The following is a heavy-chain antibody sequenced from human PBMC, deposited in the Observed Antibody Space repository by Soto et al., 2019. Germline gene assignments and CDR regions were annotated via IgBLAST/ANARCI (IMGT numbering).Heavy chain of an antibody. CDR3: ARAVTTFSDYYGMDV. CDR2: ISSSRSYI. D-gene: IGHD4-17*01. Sequence: LRLSCAASGFTFSSYSMNWVRQAPGKGLEWVSSISSSRSYIYYADSVKGRFTISRDNAKNSLYLQMNSLRAEDTAVYYCARAVTTFSDYYGMDVWGQGTTVTVSS. J-gene: IGHJ6*02. CDR1: GFTFSSYS. V-gene: IGHV3-21*01.